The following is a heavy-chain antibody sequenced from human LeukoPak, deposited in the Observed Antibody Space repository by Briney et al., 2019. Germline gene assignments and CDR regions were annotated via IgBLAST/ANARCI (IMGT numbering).Heavy chain of an antibody. D-gene: IGHD3-22*01. CDR3: ASDLYDNDAFDI. CDR1: EFTFSRYW. CDR2: INTDGSST. J-gene: IGHJ3*02. Sequence: GGSLRLSCEAYEFTFSRYWMHWVRQAPGKGLVWVSRINTDGSSTSYADSVKGRLTISRDNSKNTLYLQMNSLRAEDTAVYYCASDLYDNDAFDIWGQGTMVTVSS. V-gene: IGHV3-74*01.